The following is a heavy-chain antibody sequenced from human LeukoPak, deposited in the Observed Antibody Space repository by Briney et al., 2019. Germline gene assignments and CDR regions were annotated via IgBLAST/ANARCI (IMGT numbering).Heavy chain of an antibody. CDR3: ARDPTPRYCSGGSCYTRYGMDV. Sequence: PGGPLRLSCAASGFTFSSYTMNWVRQAPGKGLEWVSSISSSSSYIYYADSVKGRLTISRDNAKNSLYLQMNSLRAEDTAVYYCARDPTPRYCSGGSCYTRYGMDVWGQGTTVTVSS. J-gene: IGHJ6*02. CDR2: ISSSSSYI. D-gene: IGHD2-15*01. CDR1: GFTFSSYT. V-gene: IGHV3-21*01.